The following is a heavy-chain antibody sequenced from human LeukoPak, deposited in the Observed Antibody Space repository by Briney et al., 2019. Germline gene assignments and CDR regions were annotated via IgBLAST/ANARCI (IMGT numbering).Heavy chain of an antibody. CDR1: GFTFSSYA. CDR3: ARDGGHDYVWGSQGPYNWFDP. D-gene: IGHD3-16*01. V-gene: IGHV3-23*01. J-gene: IGHJ5*02. Sequence: GGSLRLSCAASGFTFSSYAMSWVRQAPGKGLEWVSAISGSGGSTYYADSVKGRFTISRDNAKNSLYLQMNSLRAEDTAVYYCARDGGHDYVWGSQGPYNWFDPWGQGTLVTVSS. CDR2: ISGSGGST.